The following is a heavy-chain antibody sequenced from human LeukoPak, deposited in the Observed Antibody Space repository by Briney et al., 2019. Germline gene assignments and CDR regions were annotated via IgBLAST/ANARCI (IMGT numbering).Heavy chain of an antibody. J-gene: IGHJ4*02. V-gene: IGHV1-69*05. CDR1: GGTFSNYA. Sequence: SVKVSCKASGGTFSNYAINWVRQAPGQGLEWMGRIVPVFGTPNFAQKFQGRVTLTRDGSTNTAYMEMSSLRSEDTAVYYCASHYGNSATGGFPYWGQGTLDTVSS. CDR2: IVPVFGTP. D-gene: IGHD3-10*01. CDR3: ASHYGNSATGGFPY.